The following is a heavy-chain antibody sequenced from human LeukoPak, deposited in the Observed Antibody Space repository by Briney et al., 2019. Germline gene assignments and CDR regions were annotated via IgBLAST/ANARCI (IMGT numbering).Heavy chain of an antibody. CDR1: GGSISTYY. J-gene: IGHJ6*02. CDR2: IYHSGST. Sequence: PSETLSLTCTVSGGSISTYYWNWIRQPPGKGLEWIGYIYHSGSTNYNPSLQSRVTISVDTSKNQFSLKLSSVTAADTAVYYCARAARYCSSTSCYARMYYYGMDVWGQGTTVTVSS. CDR3: ARAARYCSSTSCYARMYYYGMDV. V-gene: IGHV4-59*01. D-gene: IGHD2-2*01.